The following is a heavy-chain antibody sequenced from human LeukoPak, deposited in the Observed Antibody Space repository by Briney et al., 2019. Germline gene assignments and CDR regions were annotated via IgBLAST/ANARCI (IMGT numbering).Heavy chain of an antibody. J-gene: IGHJ4*02. Sequence: GGSLRLSCAASGFTVSSNYMSWVRQAPGKGLEWVSVIYSGGSTYYADSVKGRFTISRDNSKNTLYLQMNSLRAEDTAVYYCATRSGSYPYYFDYWGQGTLVTVSS. V-gene: IGHV3-53*01. D-gene: IGHD1-26*01. CDR2: IYSGGST. CDR1: GFTVSSNY. CDR3: ATRSGSYPYYFDY.